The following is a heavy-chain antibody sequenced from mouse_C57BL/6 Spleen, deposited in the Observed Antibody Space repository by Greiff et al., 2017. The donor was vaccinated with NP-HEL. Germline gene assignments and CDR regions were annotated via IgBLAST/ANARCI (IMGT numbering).Heavy chain of an antibody. CDR3: ARGMSYFDC. Sequence: QVQLQQSGAELMKPGASVKLSCKASGYTFTGYWIEWVKQRPGHGLEWIGEILPGSGCTNYNEKFKGKATFTADSSSNTAYMQLGSLTTEDSAIYYCARGMSYFDCWGQGTTLTVAS. D-gene: IGHD2-10*02. CDR1: GYTFTGYW. CDR2: ILPGSGCT. V-gene: IGHV1-9*01. J-gene: IGHJ2*01.